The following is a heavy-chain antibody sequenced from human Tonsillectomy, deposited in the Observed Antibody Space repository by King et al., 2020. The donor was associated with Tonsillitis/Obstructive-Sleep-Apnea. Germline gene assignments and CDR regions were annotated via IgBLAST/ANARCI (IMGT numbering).Heavy chain of an antibody. CDR3: ARYGARTTRGPYYYYMDV. Sequence: VQLVESGGGLVKPGGSLRLSCAASGFTFSDYYMSWIRQAPGQGLEWVSYISISSSYTHYADSVKGRFTISRDNAKNSLYLQMNSLRAEDTAVYYCARYGARTTRGPYYYYMDVWGKGTTVTVSS. D-gene: IGHD4-17*01. V-gene: IGHV3-11*05. J-gene: IGHJ6*03. CDR2: ISISSSYT. CDR1: GFTFSDYY.